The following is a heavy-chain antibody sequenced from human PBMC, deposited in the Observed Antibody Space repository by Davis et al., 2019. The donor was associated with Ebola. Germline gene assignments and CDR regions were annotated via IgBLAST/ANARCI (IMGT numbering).Heavy chain of an antibody. Sequence: GGSLRLSCATSGFIFDDYGVSWVRQAPGKGLEWLSGTNWNGASIGYADSVKGRFTISIDNGKKSLYLQMNSLRADDTAFYYCARGPVGRYPYYFEYWGQGTLVTVSS. CDR2: TNWNGASI. CDR1: GFIFDDYG. CDR3: ARGPVGRYPYYFEY. J-gene: IGHJ4*02. V-gene: IGHV3-20*04. D-gene: IGHD1-26*01.